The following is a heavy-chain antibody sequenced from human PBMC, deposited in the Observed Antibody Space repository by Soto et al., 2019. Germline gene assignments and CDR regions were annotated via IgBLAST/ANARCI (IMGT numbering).Heavy chain of an antibody. D-gene: IGHD2-2*01. V-gene: IGHV3-21*01. J-gene: IGHJ6*04. CDR2: ISSSSSYI. CDR1: GFTFSSYS. CDR3: ASQAPPAIASGMDV. Sequence: PGGSLRLSCAASGFTFSSYSMNWVRQAPGKGLEWVSSISSSSSYIYYADSVKGRFTISRDNAKNSLYLQMNSLRAEDTAGYYYASQAPPAIASGMDVGAKGPTVTVSS.